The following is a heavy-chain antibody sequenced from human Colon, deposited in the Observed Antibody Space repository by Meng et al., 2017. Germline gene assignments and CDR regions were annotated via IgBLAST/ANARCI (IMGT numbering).Heavy chain of an antibody. D-gene: IGHD7-27*01. CDR3: ARGNWGHYFFDS. Sequence: SETLSLTCTVSGGSISSYSWNWVRQPPGKGLEWIGYAYYGGSSSYNPSLKSRVTISVATSKTQFSLMLTSLTAADTAMYYCARGNWGHYFFDSWGQGALVTVSS. J-gene: IGHJ4*02. CDR1: GGSISSYS. CDR2: AYYGGSS. V-gene: IGHV4-59*01.